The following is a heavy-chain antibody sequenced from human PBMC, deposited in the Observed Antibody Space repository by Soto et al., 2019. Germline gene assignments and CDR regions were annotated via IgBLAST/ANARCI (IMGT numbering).Heavy chain of an antibody. J-gene: IGHJ5*02. CDR3: ARLRIATNNYKWFDP. CDR2: IYVTGAV. Sequence: LSLTCSVSGAALNSGNYYWSWIRQVPGKGLEWIGHIYVTGAVDYNPSLRDRITISQDTSERQFSLNLRLVTAADTAVYYCARLRIATNNYKWFDPWGQGTRVTVSS. D-gene: IGHD2-21*01. V-gene: IGHV4-31*03. CDR1: GAALNSGNYY.